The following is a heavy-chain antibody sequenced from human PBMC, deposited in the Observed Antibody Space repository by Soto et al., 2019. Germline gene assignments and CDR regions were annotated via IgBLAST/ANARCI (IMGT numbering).Heavy chain of an antibody. Sequence: QVQLVESGGGVVQPGRSLRLSCAASGFTFSSYGMHWVRQAPGEGLAWVVVISYDGSIQYYTDSAKGRFTISRDNSKSTLYLQMNSLRAEDTAVYYCAKEIRAYSSSWSFDYWGQGTLVTVSS. CDR3: AKEIRAYSSSWSFDY. V-gene: IGHV3-30*18. J-gene: IGHJ4*02. CDR2: ISYDGSIQ. D-gene: IGHD6-13*01. CDR1: GFTFSSYG.